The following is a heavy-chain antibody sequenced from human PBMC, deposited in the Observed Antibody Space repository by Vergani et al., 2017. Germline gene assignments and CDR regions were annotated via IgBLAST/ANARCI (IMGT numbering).Heavy chain of an antibody. CDR1: GDRFSGYA. V-gene: IGHV1-69*12. Sequence: QVHLVQSGAEVKKPWSSVKVSCQASGDRFSGYAFNWMRQSPGQGLEWMGGIIPIFGTTNYAQMFQGRVTITEDESKSTAYMELGRLRSEDTAVYFCTRAGVLDFGDYAHLNYGGKGTLVTVSS. D-gene: IGHD4-17*01. J-gene: IGHJ4*02. CDR2: IIPIFGTT. CDR3: TRAGVLDFGDYAHLNY.